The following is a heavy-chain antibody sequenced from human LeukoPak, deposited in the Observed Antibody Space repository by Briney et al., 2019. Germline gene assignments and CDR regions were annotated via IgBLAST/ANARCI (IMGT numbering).Heavy chain of an antibody. CDR2: ISISSNYI. D-gene: IGHD6-13*01. CDR3: ARDRGERAAAGPKTGSIFNWFDP. J-gene: IGHJ5*02. CDR1: GFTFSRYS. Sequence: GGSLRLSCAASGFTFSRYSMNWVRQAPGKGLEWVSSISISSNYIYYPDSLKGRFTISRDNAKNSLYLQMNSLRAEDTAVYYRARDRGERAAAGPKTGSIFNWFDPWGQGTLVTVSS. V-gene: IGHV3-21*01.